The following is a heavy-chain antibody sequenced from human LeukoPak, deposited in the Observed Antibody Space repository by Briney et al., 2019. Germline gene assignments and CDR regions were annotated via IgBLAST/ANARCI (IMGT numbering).Heavy chain of an antibody. J-gene: IGHJ4*02. V-gene: IGHV1-18*01. CDR1: GYTFSSHA. D-gene: IGHD2-15*01. Sequence: ASVKVSCKAFGYTFSSHAMNWVRQAPGQGLEWMGWISAYNGNTNYAQKLQGRVTMTTDTSTSTAYMELRSLRSDDTAVYYCARTIPPLHHGGYWGQGTLVTVSS. CDR2: ISAYNGNT. CDR3: ARTIPPLHHGGY.